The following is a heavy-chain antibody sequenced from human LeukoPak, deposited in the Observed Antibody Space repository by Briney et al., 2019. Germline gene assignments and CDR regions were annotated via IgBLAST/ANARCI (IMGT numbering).Heavy chain of an antibody. CDR2: IYYSGST. Sequence: SETLSLTCTVSGGSISSSSYYWGWIRQPPGKGLEWIGSIYYSGSTYYNPSLKSRVTISVDTSKNQFSLKLSSMTAADTAVYYCATLPYSGYPQWGQGTLVTVSS. V-gene: IGHV4-39*01. D-gene: IGHD5-12*01. CDR1: GGSISSSSYY. CDR3: ATLPYSGYPQ. J-gene: IGHJ4*02.